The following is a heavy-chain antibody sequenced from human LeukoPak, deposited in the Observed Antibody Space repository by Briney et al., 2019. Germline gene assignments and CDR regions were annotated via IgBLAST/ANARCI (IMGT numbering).Heavy chain of an antibody. J-gene: IGHJ5*02. CDR1: GFTFSSYG. V-gene: IGHV3-30*03. Sequence: GGSLRLSCAASGFTFSSYGMHWVRQAPGKGLEWVAVMSYDGSKEYYADSVKGRFIISRDNSKNTLYLQMNSLRVEDTAVYYCLVWKHVFDRWGQGTLVTVSS. CDR3: LVWKHVFDR. CDR2: MSYDGSKE. D-gene: IGHD5/OR15-5a*01.